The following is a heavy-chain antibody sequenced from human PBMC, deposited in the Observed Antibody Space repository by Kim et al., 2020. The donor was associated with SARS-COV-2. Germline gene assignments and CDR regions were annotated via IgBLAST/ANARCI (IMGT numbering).Heavy chain of an antibody. D-gene: IGHD3-22*01. J-gene: IGHJ4*02. CDR2: IYPGDSDV. CDR1: GYVFNNYW. V-gene: IGHV5-51*01. CDR3: ARIHYDTSGYAPYYFDF. Sequence: GESLKISCKTSGYVFNNYWIGWVRQMPGKGLEWMGIIYPGDSDVRYRPSFQGQVTISVDKSITTAYLQWSTLEASDTATYYCARIHYDTSGYAPYYFDFWGPGTLLTVSS.